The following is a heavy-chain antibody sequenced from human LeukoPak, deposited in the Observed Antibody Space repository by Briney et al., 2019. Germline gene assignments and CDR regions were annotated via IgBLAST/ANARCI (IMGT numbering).Heavy chain of an antibody. CDR1: GFTFDNYA. CDR3: ARAYKDRSLAGKKEFFQH. CDR2: ISWNSGTI. D-gene: IGHD6-19*01. Sequence: GGSLRLSCAASGFTFDNYAMNWVRQVPGKGLEWISLISWNSGTIGYADSVKGRLTISRDNANNFLYLQMNSLRAEDTALYYCARAYKDRSLAGKKEFFQHWGQGTLVTVSS. V-gene: IGHV3-9*01. J-gene: IGHJ1*01.